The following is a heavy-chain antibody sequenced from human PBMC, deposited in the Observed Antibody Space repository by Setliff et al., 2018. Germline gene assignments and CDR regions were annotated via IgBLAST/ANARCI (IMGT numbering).Heavy chain of an antibody. V-gene: IGHV4-30-2*05. J-gene: IGHJ4*02. D-gene: IGHD3-22*01. CDR1: GGSVSSGSYY. Sequence: SETLSLTCTVSGGSVSSGSYYWSWIRQPPGKGLEWVGNIGHTGSINYNPSLKSRVSISVDTSKNQFSLKLSSVTAADTAVYYCARESRYYYDNLGTLDYWGQGTLVTVSS. CDR2: IGHTGSI. CDR3: ARESRYYYDNLGTLDY.